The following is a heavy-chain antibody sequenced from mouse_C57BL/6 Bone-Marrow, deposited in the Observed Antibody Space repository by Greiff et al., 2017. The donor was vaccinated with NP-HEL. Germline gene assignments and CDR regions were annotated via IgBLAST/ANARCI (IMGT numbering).Heavy chain of an antibody. D-gene: IGHD1-1*01. CDR1: EYEFPSHD. CDR2: INSDGGST. Sequence: EVHLVESGGGLVQPGESLKLSCESNEYEFPSHDMSWVRKTPEKRLELVAAINSDGGSTYYPDTMERRFIISRDNTKKTLYLQMSSLRSEDTALYYWARQDYGGSYKVYLDYWGQGTTLTVSS. V-gene: IGHV5-2*01. CDR3: ARQDYGGSYKVYLDY. J-gene: IGHJ2*01.